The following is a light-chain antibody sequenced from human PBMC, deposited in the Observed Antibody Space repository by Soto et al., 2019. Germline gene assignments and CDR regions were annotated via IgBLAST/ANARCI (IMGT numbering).Light chain of an antibody. J-gene: IGLJ1*01. CDR3: CSYTTSNTSQIV. CDR1: SSDVGGYNY. Sequence: QSALTQPASVSGSPGQSITISCTGTSSDVGGYNYVSWYQQHPGKAPKLMIYDVSNRPSGVSNRFSGSKSGNTASLTVSGLQAEDEDDYYCCSYTTSNTSQIVFGTGTKLTVL. V-gene: IGLV2-14*01. CDR2: DVS.